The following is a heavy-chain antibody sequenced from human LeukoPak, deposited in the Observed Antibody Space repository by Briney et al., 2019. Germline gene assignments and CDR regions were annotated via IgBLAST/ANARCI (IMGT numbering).Heavy chain of an antibody. D-gene: IGHD3-10*01. CDR1: GFTFGSYA. Sequence: PGGSLRLSCAASGFTFGSYAMSWVRQAPGKGLEWVSGISGSGGSTYYADSVKGRFTISRDNSKNTLYLQMNSLRAEDTAVYYCAKGSRITMVRGATADAFDIWGQGTMVTVSS. CDR3: AKGSRITMVRGATADAFDI. CDR2: ISGSGGST. J-gene: IGHJ3*02. V-gene: IGHV3-23*01.